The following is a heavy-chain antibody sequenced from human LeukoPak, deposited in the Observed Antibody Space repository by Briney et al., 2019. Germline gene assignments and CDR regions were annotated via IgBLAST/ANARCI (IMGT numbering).Heavy chain of an antibody. J-gene: IGHJ4*02. CDR1: GFTFSSYW. V-gene: IGHV3-7*01. CDR3: ARDRSYYSDTGADY. D-gene: IGHD3-22*01. CDR2: IKKDGSEK. Sequence: GGSLRLSCAASGFTFSSYWMSWVRQAPGKGLEWVANIKKDGSEKYYVDSVKGRFTISRDNAKKSLYLQMNSLRAEDTAVYYCARDRSYYSDTGADYWGQGIMVIVSS.